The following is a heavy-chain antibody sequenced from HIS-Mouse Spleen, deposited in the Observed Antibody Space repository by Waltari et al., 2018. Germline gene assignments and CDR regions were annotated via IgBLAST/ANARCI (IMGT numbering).Heavy chain of an antibody. V-gene: IGHV3-30-3*01. D-gene: IGHD5-18*01. CDR1: GFTFSSYA. CDR3: ARGFVDTAMVDY. J-gene: IGHJ4*02. CDR2: ISYDGSNK. Sequence: QVQLVESGGGVVQPGRSLRLSCAASGFTFSSYAMHWVRQAPGNGREWVAVISYDGSNKYYADSVKGRFTISRDNSKNTLYLQMNSLRAEDTAVYYCARGFVDTAMVDYWGQGTLVTVSS.